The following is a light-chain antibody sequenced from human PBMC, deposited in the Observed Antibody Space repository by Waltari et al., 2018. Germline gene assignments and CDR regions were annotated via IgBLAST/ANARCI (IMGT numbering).Light chain of an antibody. CDR1: QSVSSSY. Sequence: EIVLTQSPGTLSLSPGERATLSCRASQSVSSSYLAWYQQKPGQAPRLLIYCASCRATGIPDRFSGSGSGTDFTLTISRLEPEDFAVYYCQQYGSSPYTFGQGTKLEIK. V-gene: IGKV3-20*01. CDR3: QQYGSSPYT. J-gene: IGKJ2*01. CDR2: CAS.